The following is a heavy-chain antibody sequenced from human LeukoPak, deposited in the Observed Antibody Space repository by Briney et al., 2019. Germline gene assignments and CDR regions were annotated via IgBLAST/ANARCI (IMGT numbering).Heavy chain of an antibody. D-gene: IGHD3-3*01. CDR2: INPNSGGT. CDR1: RYTFTGYY. CDR3: ARVAIFGVVTHDAFDI. V-gene: IGHV1-2*02. Sequence: GASVKVSCKASRYTFTGYYMHWVRQAPGQGLEWMGWINPNSGGTNYAQKFQGRVTMTRDTSISTAYMELSRLRSDDTAVYYCARVAIFGVVTHDAFDIWGQGTMVTVSS. J-gene: IGHJ3*02.